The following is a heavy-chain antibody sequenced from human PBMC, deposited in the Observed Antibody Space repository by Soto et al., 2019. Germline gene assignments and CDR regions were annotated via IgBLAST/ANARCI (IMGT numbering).Heavy chain of an antibody. Sequence: GSGPTLVNPTQTLTLTCTFSGFSLSTSGMCVSWIRQPPGKALEWLARIDWDDDKYYSTSLKTRLTISKDTSKNQVVLTMTNMDPVDTATYYCARTARVQVGSWYHQGYYYMDVWGKGTTVTVSS. J-gene: IGHJ6*03. V-gene: IGHV2-70*11. CDR2: IDWDDDK. CDR1: GFSLSTSGMC. CDR3: ARTARVQVGSWYHQGYYYMDV. D-gene: IGHD6-13*01.